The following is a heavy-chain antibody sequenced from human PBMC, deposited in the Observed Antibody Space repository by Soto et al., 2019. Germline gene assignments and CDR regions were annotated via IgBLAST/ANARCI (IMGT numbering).Heavy chain of an antibody. CDR1: GYSFTSFS. J-gene: IGHJ6*02. CDR3: GMDV. D-gene: IGHD3-10*01. Sequence: PGESLKISCKASGYSFTSFSITWVRQMPGKGLEWMGRIDPSDSETKYSPSFQGHVGFSVDKSISTAYLQWSSWYREGYYYYYYGMDVWGQGTTVTVSS. CDR2: IDPSDSET. V-gene: IGHV5-10-1*02.